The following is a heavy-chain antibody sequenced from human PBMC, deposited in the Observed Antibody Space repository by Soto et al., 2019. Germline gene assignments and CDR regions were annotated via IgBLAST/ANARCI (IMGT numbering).Heavy chain of an antibody. CDR2: IYYSGST. CDR1: GGSISSSSYY. Sequence: QLQLQESGPGLVKPSETLSLTCTVSGGSISSSSYYWGWIRQPPGKGLEWIGSIYYSGSTYYNPSLKSRVTISVDTSKNQFSLKLSSVTAADTAVYYCARQDIVVVPAAKRGWFDPWGQGTLVTVSS. J-gene: IGHJ5*02. D-gene: IGHD2-2*01. V-gene: IGHV4-39*01. CDR3: ARQDIVVVPAAKRGWFDP.